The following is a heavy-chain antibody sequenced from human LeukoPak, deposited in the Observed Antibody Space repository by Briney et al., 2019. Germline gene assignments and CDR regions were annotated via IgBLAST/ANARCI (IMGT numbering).Heavy chain of an antibody. Sequence: GASVKVSCKASGHTFTSYDINWVRQATGQGLEWMAWMNPNSGNTAYAQKFQGRVTMTRNTSISTAYMELSSLRSEDTAVYYCARGSGHYDILTGYSGGDYWGQGTLVTVSS. D-gene: IGHD3-9*01. CDR3: ARGSGHYDILTGYSGGDY. J-gene: IGHJ4*02. V-gene: IGHV1-8*02. CDR2: MNPNSGNT. CDR1: GHTFTSYD.